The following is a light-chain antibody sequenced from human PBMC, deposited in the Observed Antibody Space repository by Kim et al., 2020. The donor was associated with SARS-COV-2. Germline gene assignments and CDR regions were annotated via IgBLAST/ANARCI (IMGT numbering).Light chain of an antibody. V-gene: IGLV1-44*01. CDR3: ATWDDSLNAVV. CDR2: TNN. Sequence: QSVLTQPASASRPPGQRVTISCSGSNSNIGTNAVNWYHQLPGTAPKLLIYTNNQRLSGVPDRFSGSKSGTSASLAISELQSEDEAIYYCATWDDSLNAVVFGGGTQLTVL. J-gene: IGLJ2*01. CDR1: NSNIGTNA.